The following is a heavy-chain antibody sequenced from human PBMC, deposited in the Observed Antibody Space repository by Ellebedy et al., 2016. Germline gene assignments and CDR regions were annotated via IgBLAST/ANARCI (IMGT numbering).Heavy chain of an antibody. J-gene: IGHJ3*02. CDR2: ISSSSSYI. V-gene: IGHV3-21*03. CDR1: GFTFSSYS. Sequence: GESLKISXAASGFTFSSYSMNWVRQAPGKGLEWVSSISSSSSYIYYADSVKGRFTISRDNAKNSLYLQMNSLRAEDTAVYYCARAKGSDAFDIWGQGTMVTVSS. CDR3: ARAKGSDAFDI.